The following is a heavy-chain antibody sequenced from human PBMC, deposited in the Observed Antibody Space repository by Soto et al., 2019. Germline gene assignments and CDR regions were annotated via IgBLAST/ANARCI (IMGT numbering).Heavy chain of an antibody. V-gene: IGHV4-34*01. CDR3: ARGLTYYDFWSGPPPYYYYYYYMDV. J-gene: IGHJ6*03. D-gene: IGHD3-3*01. CDR2: INHSGST. CDR1: GGSISSYY. Sequence: SETLSLTCTVSGGSISSYYWSWIRQPPGKGLEWIGEINHSGSTNYNPSLKSRVTISVDTSKNQFSLKLSSVTAADTAVYYCARGLTYYDFWSGPPPYYYYYYYMDVWGKGTTVTVSS.